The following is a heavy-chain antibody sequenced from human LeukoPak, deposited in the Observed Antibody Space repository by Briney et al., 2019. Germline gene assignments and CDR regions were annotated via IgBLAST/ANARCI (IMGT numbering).Heavy chain of an antibody. CDR3: AKGSVVGGDS. V-gene: IGHV3-21*04. CDR1: GFTFSSYS. D-gene: IGHD2-15*01. J-gene: IGHJ5*01. Sequence: PGGSLRLSCAASGFTFSSYSMNWVRQAPGKGLEWVSSISSSSSYIYYADSVKGRFTISRDNAKNSLYLQMNSLRSEDTALYYCAKGSVVGGDSWGQGTLVTVSS. CDR2: ISSSSSYI.